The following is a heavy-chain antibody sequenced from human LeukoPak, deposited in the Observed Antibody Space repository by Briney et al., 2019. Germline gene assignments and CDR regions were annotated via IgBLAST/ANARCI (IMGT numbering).Heavy chain of an antibody. CDR3: ARGRRLRFLEWLPTAAFDY. V-gene: IGHV3-7*05. D-gene: IGHD3-3*01. CDR1: GFTFSRYW. J-gene: IGHJ4*02. CDR2: IKQDGSEK. Sequence: GGSLRLSCAASGFTFSRYWMNWVRHSPGKGLEWVANIKQDGSEKYYVDSVKGRFTISRDNAKNSLYLQMNSLRAEDTAVYYCARGRRLRFLEWLPTAAFDYWGQGTLVTVSS.